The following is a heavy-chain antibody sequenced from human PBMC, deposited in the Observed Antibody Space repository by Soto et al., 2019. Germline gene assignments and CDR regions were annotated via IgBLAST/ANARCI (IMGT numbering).Heavy chain of an antibody. CDR2: IYYRGSA. J-gene: IGHJ6*02. Sequence: SETLSLTCSVSGGSISSSSHYWGWIRQSPGKGLDWIGSIYYRGSAYYNPSLKSRVTISVDTSKNQFSLKLSSVTAADTAIYYCATGNIDFWSGYKYFYYGMDVWGQGTTVTVSS. V-gene: IGHV4-39*01. D-gene: IGHD3-3*01. CDR1: GGSISSSSHY. CDR3: ATGNIDFWSGYKYFYYGMDV.